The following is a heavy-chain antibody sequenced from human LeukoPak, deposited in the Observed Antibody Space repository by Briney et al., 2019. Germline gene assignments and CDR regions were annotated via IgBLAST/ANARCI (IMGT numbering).Heavy chain of an antibody. CDR2: IIPIFGTA. CDR3: AREESGY. J-gene: IGHJ4*02. Sequence: SVKISCKASGGTFSSYAISWVRQAPGQGLEWMGGIIPIFGTANYAQKFQGRVTITADESTSTAYMDLIRLRSEDTAVYYCAREESGYWAQGTLVTVSS. V-gene: IGHV1-69*13. D-gene: IGHD2/OR15-2a*01. CDR1: GGTFSSYA.